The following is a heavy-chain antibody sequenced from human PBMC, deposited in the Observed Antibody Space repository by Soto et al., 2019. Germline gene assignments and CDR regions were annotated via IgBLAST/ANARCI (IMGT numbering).Heavy chain of an antibody. CDR2: ISPGGDRI. D-gene: IGHD3-10*01. CDR1: GFMFDSYA. Sequence: EVQLVESGGGLVQPGGSLRLSCVASGFMFDSYAMNWVRQAPGKGLEWVSYISPGGDRIYYAEYLKGRITISRDNARNSLCLQMNILSDEETAVYYCTKSADSAGWGVNFCGQGTLVTVSS. V-gene: IGHV3-48*02. CDR3: TKSADSAGWGVNF. J-gene: IGHJ4*02.